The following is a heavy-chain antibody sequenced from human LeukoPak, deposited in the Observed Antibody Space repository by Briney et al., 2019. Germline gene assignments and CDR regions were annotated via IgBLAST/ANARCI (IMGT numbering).Heavy chain of an antibody. D-gene: IGHD3-10*01. V-gene: IGHV1-2*02. J-gene: IGHJ5*02. Sequence: ASVTVSCKASGYTFSGYYIFWVRRAPGQGLEWMGWINPNSGGTNYAPEFQGRLTMTRDTSITTAYMELSTLRSDDTAVYYCALIGDHAWFDPWGQGTLVTVSS. CDR2: INPNSGGT. CDR1: GYTFSGYY. CDR3: ALIGDHAWFDP.